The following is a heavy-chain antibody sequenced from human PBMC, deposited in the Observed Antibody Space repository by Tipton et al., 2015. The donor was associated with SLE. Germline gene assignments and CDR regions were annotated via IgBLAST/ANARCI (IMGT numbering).Heavy chain of an antibody. CDR1: GDSISSDS. J-gene: IGHJ4*02. Sequence: TLSLTCTVSGDSISSDSWSWVRQPAGKGLEYIGRIYPSGSTNYNPSLKSRVTMSVDTSKNQFSLKLSSVTAADTAVYYCARVVWTYYDSSGYYYFDYWGQGTLVTVSS. D-gene: IGHD3-22*01. V-gene: IGHV4-4*07. CDR2: IYPSGST. CDR3: ARVVWTYYDSSGYYYFDY.